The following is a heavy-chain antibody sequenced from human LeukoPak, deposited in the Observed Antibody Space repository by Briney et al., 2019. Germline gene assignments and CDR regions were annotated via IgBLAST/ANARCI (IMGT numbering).Heavy chain of an antibody. D-gene: IGHD5-18*01. Sequence: PGGSLRLSCAASGFTFSSYWMSWVRQAPGKGREGVANIKQDGSEKYYVDSVKGRFTISRDNAKNSLYLQMNSLRAEDTAVYYCARDRSYGFHSDYWGQGTLVTVSS. CDR1: GFTFSSYW. V-gene: IGHV3-7*01. CDR2: IKQDGSEK. J-gene: IGHJ4*02. CDR3: ARDRSYGFHSDY.